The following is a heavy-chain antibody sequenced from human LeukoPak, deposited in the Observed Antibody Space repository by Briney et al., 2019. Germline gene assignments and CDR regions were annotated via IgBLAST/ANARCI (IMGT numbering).Heavy chain of an antibody. CDR2: MQYDGSDK. CDR3: AKDQQLEPFDY. Sequence: GGSLRLSCAASGFIFSSYGMHWVRQAPGKGLEWVAFMQYDGSDKFFADSVKGRFTISRDNSKNTLYLQMNSLRAEDTAVYYCAKDQQLEPFDYWGQGTLVTVSS. CDR1: GFIFSSYG. V-gene: IGHV3-30*02. J-gene: IGHJ4*02. D-gene: IGHD1-1*01.